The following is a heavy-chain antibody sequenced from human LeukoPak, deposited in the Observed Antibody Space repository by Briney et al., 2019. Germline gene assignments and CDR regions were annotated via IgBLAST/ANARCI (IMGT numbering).Heavy chain of an antibody. CDR3: AKVDAVSSWGAY. D-gene: IGHD6-13*01. CDR1: GFTFSSYA. V-gene: IGHV3-23*01. J-gene: IGHJ4*02. CDR2: ISGSGGST. Sequence: GGSLRLSCAASGFTFSSYAMSWVRQAPGKGLEWVSAISGSGGSTYYADSVKGRFTISRDNSKNTPYLQMNSLRAEDTAVYYCAKVDAVSSWGAYWGQGTLVTVSS.